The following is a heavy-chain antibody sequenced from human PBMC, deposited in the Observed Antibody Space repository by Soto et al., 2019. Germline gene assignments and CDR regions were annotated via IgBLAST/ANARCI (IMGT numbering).Heavy chain of an antibody. CDR1: GFTFSSYG. V-gene: IGHV3-33*01. J-gene: IGHJ6*02. D-gene: IGHD4-17*01. CDR2: IWYDGSNK. CDR3: ARDLDYGDSGRYYYYYGMDV. Sequence: QVQLVESGGGVVQPGRSLRLSCAASGFTFSSYGMHWVRQAPGKGLEWVAVIWYDGSNKYYADSVKGRFTISRDNSKNTLYLQMNSLRAEDTAVYYCARDLDYGDSGRYYYYYGMDVWGPGTTVTVSS.